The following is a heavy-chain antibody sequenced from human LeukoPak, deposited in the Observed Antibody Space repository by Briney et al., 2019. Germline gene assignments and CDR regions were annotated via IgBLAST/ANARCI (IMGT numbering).Heavy chain of an antibody. CDR2: IYTSGST. CDR3: ARLPDP. J-gene: IGHJ5*02. V-gene: IGHV4-61*02. Sequence: SETPSLTCTVSGGSISSSNYYWSWIRQPAGKGLEWIGRIYTSGSTNYNPSLKSRVTISVDKSKNQFSLKLSSVTAADTAVYYCARLPDPWGQGTLVTVSS. CDR1: GGSISSSNYY.